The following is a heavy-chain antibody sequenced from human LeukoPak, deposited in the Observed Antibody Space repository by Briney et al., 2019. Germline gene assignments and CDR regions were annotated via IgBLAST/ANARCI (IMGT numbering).Heavy chain of an antibody. CDR1: GFTFSNYW. Sequence: GGSLRLSCAASGFTFSNYWMHWVRQAPGKGLVWVSRINSDGINTSYADSVKGRFTTSRDNAKNSLYLQMNSLRAEDTAVYYCASYYDFWSGYYTYYFDYWGQGTLVTVSS. CDR3: ASYYDFWSGYYTYYFDY. V-gene: IGHV3-74*01. D-gene: IGHD3-3*01. CDR2: INSDGINT. J-gene: IGHJ4*02.